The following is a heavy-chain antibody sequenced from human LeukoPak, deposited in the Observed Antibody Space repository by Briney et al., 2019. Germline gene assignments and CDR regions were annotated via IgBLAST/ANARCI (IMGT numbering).Heavy chain of an antibody. CDR2: IWYDGSNK. J-gene: IGHJ4*02. CDR1: GFTFSSYG. Sequence: GGSLRLSCAASGFTFSSYGMHWVRQAPGKGLEWVAVIWYDGSNKYYADSVKGRFTISRDNSKNTLYLQMNSLRAEDTAVYYCARSERYYYGSGSCDYWGQGTLVTVSS. V-gene: IGHV3-33*01. D-gene: IGHD3-10*01. CDR3: ARSERYYYGSGSCDY.